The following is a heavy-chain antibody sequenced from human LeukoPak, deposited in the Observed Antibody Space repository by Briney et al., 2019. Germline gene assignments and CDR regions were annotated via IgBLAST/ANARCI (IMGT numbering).Heavy chain of an antibody. D-gene: IGHD3-10*01. V-gene: IGHV4-59*01. Sequence: SERVSLTCTVSGGSISSYYWNWIRQPPGKGLEWIGYIYYSGGTNYNPSLKSRVTISLDTFKNQFSLKLSSVTAADTAVYYSGGTNHNLCQERRDTLPLDTFKNQLSLNLSSVTAADTAVYYCAGASLYYDSSGQRTFDIWGQGTGDRL. CDR3: GGTNHNLCQERRDTLPLDTFKNQLSLNLSSVTAADTAVYYCAGASLYYDSSGQRTFDI. CDR2: IYYSGGT. CDR1: GGSISSYY. J-gene: IGHJ3*02.